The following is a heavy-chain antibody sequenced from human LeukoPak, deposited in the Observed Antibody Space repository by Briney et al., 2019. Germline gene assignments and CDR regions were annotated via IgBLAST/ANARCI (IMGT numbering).Heavy chain of an antibody. CDR1: GGSISSGDYY. CDR2: IYYSGST. V-gene: IGHV4-30-4*01. J-gene: IGHJ3*02. CDR3: ARWEVRLNAFEM. D-gene: IGHD3-10*01. Sequence: PSQTLSLTCTVSGGSISSGDYYWGCIRQPPGKGLEWIGYIYYSGSTYYNPSLKSRVTISVDTSKNQFSLSLSSVTAADTAVYYCARWEVRLNAFEMWGQGTMVTVSS.